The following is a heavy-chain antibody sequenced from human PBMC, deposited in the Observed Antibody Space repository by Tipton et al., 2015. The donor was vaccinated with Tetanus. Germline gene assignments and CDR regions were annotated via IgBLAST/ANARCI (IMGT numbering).Heavy chain of an antibody. CDR2: IYPGESDT. CDR1: GYSFTSYW. CDR3: ARHGRYFDWLLLNY. J-gene: IGHJ4*02. D-gene: IGHD3-9*01. V-gene: IGHV5-51*01. Sequence: PLVQSGAEVKKPGESLKISCKGSGYSFTSYWIGWVRQMTGKGLERMGIIYPGESDTRYSPPFQGRVTISADKSISTAHLQWSSLKASDTAMYYCARHGRYFDWLLLNYWGQGTLVTVSS.